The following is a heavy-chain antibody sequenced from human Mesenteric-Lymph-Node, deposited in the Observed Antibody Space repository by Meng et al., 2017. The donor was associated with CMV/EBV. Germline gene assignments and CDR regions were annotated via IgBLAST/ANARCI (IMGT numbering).Heavy chain of an antibody. CDR3: ARGGVSSTSQGMDV. D-gene: IGHD2-2*01. Sequence: GGSLRLSCAASGFTFSSYGMHWVRQAPGKGLEWVTFIQYDGSNEYYAGSVKGRFTISRDNSKNTLYLQMNSLRAEDTAVYYCARGGVSSTSQGMDVWGQGTTVTVSS. J-gene: IGHJ6*02. CDR2: IQYDGSNE. V-gene: IGHV3-30*02. CDR1: GFTFSSYG.